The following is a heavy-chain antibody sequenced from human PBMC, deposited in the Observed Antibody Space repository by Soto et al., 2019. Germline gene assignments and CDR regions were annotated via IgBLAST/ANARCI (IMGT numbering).Heavy chain of an antibody. Sequence: PGGSLRLCCAASGFTFRSYGMHWVRQAPAKGLEWVAVISYDGSNKYYADSVKGRFTISRDNSKNTLYLQMNSLRAEDTAVYYCAKGGVGSTSNAFDIWGQGTMVTVSS. CDR3: AKGGVGSTSNAFDI. D-gene: IGHD1-26*01. J-gene: IGHJ3*02. CDR1: GFTFRSYG. CDR2: ISYDGSNK. V-gene: IGHV3-30*18.